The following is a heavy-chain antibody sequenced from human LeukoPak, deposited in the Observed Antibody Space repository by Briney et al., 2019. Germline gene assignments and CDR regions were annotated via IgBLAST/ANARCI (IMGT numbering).Heavy chain of an antibody. J-gene: IGHJ6*02. CDR1: GFTFSSYA. CDR3: XXXXXXXXXXLRLPRGYGMDA. CDR2: ISYDGSNK. V-gene: IGHV3-30-3*01. D-gene: IGHD3-10*01. Sequence: GGSLRLSCAASGFTFSSYAMPWVRQAPGKGLEWVAVISYDGSNKYYADSVKGRFTISRDNSKNTLYLQMNSLRAEDTAVYYXXXXXXXXXXXLRLPRGYGMDAWGQGTTVTVSS.